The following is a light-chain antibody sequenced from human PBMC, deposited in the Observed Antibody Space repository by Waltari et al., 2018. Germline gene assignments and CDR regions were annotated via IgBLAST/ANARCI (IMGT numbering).Light chain of an antibody. V-gene: IGKV4-1*01. J-gene: IGKJ4*01. Sequence: VMTQSPDSLAVSLGERATINCKSSQSVLYSSDNKNYLAWYQQKPGQPPKLLIYWASTRESGVPDRFSGSGSGTDFTLTISSLQAEDVAVYYCQQYYSTPLTFGGGTKVEIK. CDR1: QSVLYSSDNKNY. CDR2: WAS. CDR3: QQYYSTPLT.